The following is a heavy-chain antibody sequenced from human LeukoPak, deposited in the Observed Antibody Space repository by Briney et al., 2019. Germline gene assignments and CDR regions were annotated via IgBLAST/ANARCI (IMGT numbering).Heavy chain of an antibody. CDR2: ISYDGSNN. Sequence: GGSLRLSCVASEFTFSSYGMHWVRQAPGKGLEWVASISYDGSNNYYADSVKGRFTISRDNSKNTLYLQMNSLNTEDTAVYYRAKAAPDSGDYGMDVWGQGTTVTVSS. CDR1: EFTFSSYG. V-gene: IGHV3-30*18. D-gene: IGHD4-17*01. CDR3: AKAAPDSGDYGMDV. J-gene: IGHJ6*02.